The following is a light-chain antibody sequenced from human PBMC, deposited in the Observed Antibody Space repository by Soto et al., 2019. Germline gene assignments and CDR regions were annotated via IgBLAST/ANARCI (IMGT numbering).Light chain of an antibody. J-gene: IGLJ2*01. CDR3: SSYGGNNNLL. V-gene: IGLV2-8*01. CDR1: SSDVGGYNY. Sequence: QSALTQPPSASGSPGQPVAISCTGTSSDVGGYNYVSWYQQHPGKAPKLMIYEVTKRPSGVPDRFSGSKSGNTASLTVSGLQAEDEADYYCSSYGGNNNLLFGGGTKLTVL. CDR2: EVT.